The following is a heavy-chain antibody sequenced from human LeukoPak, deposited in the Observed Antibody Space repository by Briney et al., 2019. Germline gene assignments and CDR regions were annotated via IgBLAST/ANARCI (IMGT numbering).Heavy chain of an antibody. J-gene: IGHJ1*01. CDR2: IYYSGST. D-gene: IGHD1-26*01. CDR3: ARQIKYSGSSHSKEYFQR. CDR1: GGSISSYY. Sequence: SETLSLTCTVSGGSISSYYWNWIRQPPGKGLEWIGYIYYSGSTNYNPSLKSRVTISVDTSKNHFSLNLSSVTAADTAVYYCARQIKYSGSSHSKEYFQRWGQGTLVTVSS. V-gene: IGHV4-59*08.